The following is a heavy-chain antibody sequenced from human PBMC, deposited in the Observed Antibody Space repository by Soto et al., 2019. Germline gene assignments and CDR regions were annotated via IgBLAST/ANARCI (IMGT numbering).Heavy chain of an antibody. D-gene: IGHD3-3*01. CDR1: GGSFGNSA. CDR2: FIPVYRTR. J-gene: IGHJ4*02. Sequence: QVLLVQSGAEVKKPGSSVKISCKASGGSFGNSAINWVRQTPGQGLEWLGGFIPVYRTRNYAQKFQGRFTITSDESTGTAYMTLNSLASNDSAVYYCATGVIWIGYFTVDSWGQGTRVTVSS. CDR3: ATGVIWIGYFTVDS. V-gene: IGHV1-69*01.